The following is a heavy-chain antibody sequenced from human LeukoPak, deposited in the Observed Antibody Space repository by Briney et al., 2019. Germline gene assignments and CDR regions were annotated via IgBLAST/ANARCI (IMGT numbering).Heavy chain of an antibody. J-gene: IGHJ4*02. D-gene: IGHD3-16*01. Sequence: GGSLMIPCKGSEYSLTSYWISGTGQMPGKGLEGMGRIVPSDSYTNYSPSLQSHQTSSADKSITTAYMQWSRLKASDSAMYYCARHPGWVGYFDYWGQGTLVTVSS. CDR1: EYSLTSYW. CDR2: IVPSDSYT. CDR3: ARHPGWVGYFDY. V-gene: IGHV5-10-1*01.